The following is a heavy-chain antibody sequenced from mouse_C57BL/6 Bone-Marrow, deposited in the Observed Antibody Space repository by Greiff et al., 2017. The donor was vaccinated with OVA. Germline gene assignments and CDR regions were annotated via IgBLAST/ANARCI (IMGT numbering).Heavy chain of an antibody. Sequence: QVQLQQPGAELVKPGASVKLSCKASGYTFTSYWMQWVKQRPGQGLEWIGEIDPSDSYTNYNQKFKGKATLTVDTSSSPAYMQLSSLTSEDSAVYYCARRDGYYDAMDYWGQGTSVTVSS. V-gene: IGHV1-50*01. CDR2: IDPSDSYT. J-gene: IGHJ4*01. CDR1: GYTFTSYW. CDR3: ARRDGYYDAMDY. D-gene: IGHD2-3*01.